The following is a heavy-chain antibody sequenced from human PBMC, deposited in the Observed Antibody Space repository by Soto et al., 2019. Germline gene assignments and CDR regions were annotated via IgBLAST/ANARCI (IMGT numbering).Heavy chain of an antibody. D-gene: IGHD1-26*01. CDR1: GGSFSTYA. V-gene: IGHV1-69*01. CDR3: ATYRTTLGSRLYAVPFDY. Sequence: QVQLLQSGTEVKKPGSSVRVSCKASGGSFSTYAISWVRQAPGQGLQWMGGIIPIFGAATYAQKFQGRATFSADASPTTVYMDLTSLTSEDTAVYYCATYRTTLGSRLYAVPFDYWGQGTLVIVSS. J-gene: IGHJ4*02. CDR2: IIPIFGAA.